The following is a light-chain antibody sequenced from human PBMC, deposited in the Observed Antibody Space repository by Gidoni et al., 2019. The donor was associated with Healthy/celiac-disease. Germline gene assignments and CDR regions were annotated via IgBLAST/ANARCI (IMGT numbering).Light chain of an antibody. Sequence: EIVLTQSPGTLSLSPGERATLTCRASQSVSSSYLAWYQQKPGQAPRLLLYGASSRATGIPDRFSGSGSGPDFTLTISRLEPEDFAVYYCQQYGSSPQTFGQGTKVEIK. CDR2: GAS. V-gene: IGKV3-20*01. J-gene: IGKJ1*01. CDR3: QQYGSSPQT. CDR1: QSVSSSY.